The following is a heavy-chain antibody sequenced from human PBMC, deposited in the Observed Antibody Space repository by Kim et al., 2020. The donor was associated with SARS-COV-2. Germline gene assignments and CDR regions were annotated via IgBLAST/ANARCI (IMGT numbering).Heavy chain of an antibody. V-gene: IGHV3-48*03. CDR3: ARVSLPVPAANDYYYYYYSMDV. CDR2: ISSSGSTI. Sequence: GGSLRLSCAASGFTFSSYEMNWVRQAPGKGLEWVSYISSSGSTIYYADSVKGRFTISRDNAKNSLYLQMNSLRAEDTAVYYCARVSLPVPAANDYYYYYYSMDVWGKGTPVTVSS. J-gene: IGHJ6*03. CDR1: GFTFSSYE. D-gene: IGHD2-2*01.